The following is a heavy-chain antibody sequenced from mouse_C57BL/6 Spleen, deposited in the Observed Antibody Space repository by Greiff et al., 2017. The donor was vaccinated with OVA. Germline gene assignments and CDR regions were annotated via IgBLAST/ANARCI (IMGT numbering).Heavy chain of an antibody. D-gene: IGHD1-1*01. CDR1: GYTFTSYW. J-gene: IGHJ2*01. CDR2: IDPSDSYT. V-gene: IGHV1-50*01. Sequence: QVQLKQPGAELVKPGASVKLSCKASGYTFTSYWMQWVKQRPGQGLEWIGEIDPSDSYTNYNQKFKGKATLTVDTSSSTAYMQLSSLTSEDSAVYYCARGGSSLFDYWGQGTTLTVSS. CDR3: ARGGSSLFDY.